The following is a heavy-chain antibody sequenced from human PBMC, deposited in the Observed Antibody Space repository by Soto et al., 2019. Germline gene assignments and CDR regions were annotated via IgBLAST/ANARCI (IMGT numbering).Heavy chain of an antibody. D-gene: IGHD3-10*01. CDR3: ARDRDDYGSGNYYNRIDF. CDR1: GGIFSTYA. CDR2: IIPLFGTP. J-gene: IGHJ4*02. V-gene: IGHV1-69*01. Sequence: QVQLVQSGAEVQKPGSSVKVSCKASGGIFSTYAISWLRQAPGQGLEWMGGIIPLFGTPNYAQRFQGRVTITTEESTSTAYMELSRPRSEDTAVYYCARDRDDYGSGNYYNRIDFWGQGTLVSVSS.